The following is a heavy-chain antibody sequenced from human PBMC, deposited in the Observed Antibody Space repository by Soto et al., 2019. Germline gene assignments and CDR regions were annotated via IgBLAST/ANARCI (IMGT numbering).Heavy chain of an antibody. CDR2: ISGSGGST. CDR3: AKDANVDTAYDCGNAALYYFDY. D-gene: IGHD5-18*01. V-gene: IGHV3-23*01. CDR1: GFTFSSYA. J-gene: IGHJ4*02. Sequence: EVQLLESGGGLVQPGGSLRLSCAASGFTFSSYAMSWVRQAPGKGLEWVSAISGSGGSTYYADSVKGRFTISRDNSKNTLYLQMNSLRAEDTAVYYCAKDANVDTAYDCGNAALYYFDYWGQGTLVTVSS.